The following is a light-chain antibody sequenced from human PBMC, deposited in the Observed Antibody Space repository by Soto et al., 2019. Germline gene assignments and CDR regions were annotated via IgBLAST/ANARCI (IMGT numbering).Light chain of an antibody. Sequence: QSVLTQPPSASGSPGQSVTISCTGTSSDVGGYNYVSWYQQHRGKAPKLMIYEVSKRPSGVPDRFSGSKSGNTASLTVSGLQAEDEADYYCSSYAGSNNVVFGGGTKVTVL. V-gene: IGLV2-8*01. J-gene: IGLJ2*01. CDR3: SSYAGSNNVV. CDR2: EVS. CDR1: SSDVGGYNY.